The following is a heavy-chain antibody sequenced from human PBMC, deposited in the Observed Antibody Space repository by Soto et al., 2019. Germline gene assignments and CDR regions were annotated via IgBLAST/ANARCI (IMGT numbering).Heavy chain of an antibody. J-gene: IGHJ4*02. CDR2: IYWDDDK. CDR3: VHSLPARVIDY. Sequence: QITLKESGTTLVKHTQTLTLTCTFSGFSLITSGVGVGWIRQPPGKALECLALIYWDDDKRYSPSLTTRLTITKDHTTEQVALTMTHLDPVETATYCCVHSLPARVIDYCGQGTLVTVSS. D-gene: IGHD2-15*01. CDR1: GFSLITSGVG. V-gene: IGHV2-5*02.